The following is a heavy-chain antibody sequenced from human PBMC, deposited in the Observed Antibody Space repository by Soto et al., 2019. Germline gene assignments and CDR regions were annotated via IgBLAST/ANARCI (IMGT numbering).Heavy chain of an antibody. J-gene: IGHJ6*02. CDR1: GGSISSYY. CDR2: IYYSGST. V-gene: IGHV4-59*01. CDR3: ARVGGCSGGSCYYWYYGMDV. Sequence: SETLSLTSTVSGGSISSYYLSWIRQPPGKGLEWIGYIYYSGSTNYNPSLKSRVTISVDTSKNQFSLKLSSVTAADTAVYYCARVGGCSGGSCYYWYYGMDVWGQGTTVTVSS. D-gene: IGHD2-15*01.